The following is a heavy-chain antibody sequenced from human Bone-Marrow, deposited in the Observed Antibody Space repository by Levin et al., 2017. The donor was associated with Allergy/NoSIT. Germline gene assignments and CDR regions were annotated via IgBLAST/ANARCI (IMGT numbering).Heavy chain of an antibody. Sequence: GESLKISCAASGFTFSSYWMHWVRQAPGKGLVWVSRINSDGSSTSYADSVKGRFTISRDNAKNTLYLQMNSLRAEDTAVYYCATISPVVVVAPGGYWGQGTLVTVSS. J-gene: IGHJ4*02. CDR2: INSDGSST. CDR1: GFTFSSYW. D-gene: IGHD2-15*01. CDR3: ATISPVVVVAPGGY. V-gene: IGHV3-74*01.